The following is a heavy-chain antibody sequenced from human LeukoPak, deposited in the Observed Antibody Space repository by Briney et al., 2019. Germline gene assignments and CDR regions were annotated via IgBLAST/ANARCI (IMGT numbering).Heavy chain of an antibody. CDR1: GGSISSGDYD. Sequence: SETLSLTCTVSGGSISSGDYDWSWIRQPPGKGLEWIGYIYYSGSTYYNPSLKSRVTISVDTSKNQFSLKLSSVTAADTAVYYCARVSSSSRFFDYWGQGALVTVSS. V-gene: IGHV4-30-4*01. J-gene: IGHJ4*02. D-gene: IGHD6-6*01. CDR3: ARVSSSSRFFDY. CDR2: IYYSGST.